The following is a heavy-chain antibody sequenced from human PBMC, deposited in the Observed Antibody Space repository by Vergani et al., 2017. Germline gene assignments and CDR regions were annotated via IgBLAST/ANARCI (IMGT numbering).Heavy chain of an antibody. CDR1: GFTFDDYA. V-gene: IGHV3-33*08. J-gene: IGHJ4*02. D-gene: IGHD2-21*02. Sequence: VQLVESGGVVVQPGGSLRLSCAASGFTFDDYAMHWVRQAPGKGLEWVAVIWYDGSNKYYADSVKGRFTISRDNSKNTLYLQMNSLRAEDTAVYYCARDRSGGDLDYWGQGTLVTVSS. CDR2: IWYDGSNK. CDR3: ARDRSGGDLDY.